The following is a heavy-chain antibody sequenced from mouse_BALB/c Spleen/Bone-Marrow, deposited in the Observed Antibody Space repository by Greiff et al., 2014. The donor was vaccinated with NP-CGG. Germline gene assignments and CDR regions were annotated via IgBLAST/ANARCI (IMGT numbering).Heavy chain of an antibody. CDR3: AREGGYYYGSSPYFDV. J-gene: IGHJ1*01. D-gene: IGHD1-1*01. Sequence: ESGYSFTGYFMNWVMQSHGKSLEWIGRINPYNGDTFYNQKSKGKATLTVDKSSSTAHMELRSLASEDSAVYYCAREGGYYYGSSPYFDVWGAGTTVTVSS. CDR2: INPYNGDT. CDR1: GYSFTGYF. V-gene: IGHV1-20*02.